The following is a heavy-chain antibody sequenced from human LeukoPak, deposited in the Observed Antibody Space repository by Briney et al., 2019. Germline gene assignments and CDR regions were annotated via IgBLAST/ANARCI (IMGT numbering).Heavy chain of an antibody. CDR2: ITSSASTI. V-gene: IGHV3-48*03. Sequence: GRSLRLSCAASGFTFSSYEMNWVRQAPGKGLEWVSYITSSASTIYYADSVKGRFTISRDNAKNSLYLQMNSLRAEDTAVYYCARDALGSGSYEAFDIWGQGTMVTVSP. D-gene: IGHD3-10*01. CDR3: ARDALGSGSYEAFDI. CDR1: GFTFSSYE. J-gene: IGHJ3*02.